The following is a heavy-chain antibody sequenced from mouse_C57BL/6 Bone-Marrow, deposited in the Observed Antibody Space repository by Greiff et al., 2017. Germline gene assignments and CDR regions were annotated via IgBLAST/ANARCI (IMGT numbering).Heavy chain of an antibody. CDR3: ARSDYGSSYWYFDV. CDR1: GYTFTSYW. J-gene: IGHJ1*03. V-gene: IGHV1-69*01. CDR2: IYPSDSYT. D-gene: IGHD1-1*01. Sequence: VQLQQPGAELVMPGASVKLSCKASGYTFTSYWMHWVKQRPGPGLEWIGEIYPSDSYTNYNQKFKGKSTLTVDKSSSTAYMQLSSLTSEDSAVYYCARSDYGSSYWYFDVWGTGTTVTVSS.